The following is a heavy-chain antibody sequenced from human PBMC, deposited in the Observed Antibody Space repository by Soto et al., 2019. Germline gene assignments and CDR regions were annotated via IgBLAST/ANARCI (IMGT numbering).Heavy chain of an antibody. CDR1: GYTFTSYD. Sequence: QVQLVQSGAEVKKPGASVKVSCKASGYTFTSYDINWVRQATGQGLEWMGWMNPNSGNTGYAQKFQGRVTMTRNTXIXTXXMELSSLRSEDTAVYYCARVSDRYDSRYYYYGMDVWGQGTTVTVSS. D-gene: IGHD5-12*01. CDR3: ARVSDRYDSRYYYYGMDV. CDR2: MNPNSGNT. V-gene: IGHV1-8*01. J-gene: IGHJ6*02.